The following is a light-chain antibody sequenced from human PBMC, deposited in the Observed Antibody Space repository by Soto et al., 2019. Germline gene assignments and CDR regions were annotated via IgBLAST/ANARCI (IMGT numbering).Light chain of an antibody. J-gene: IGLJ3*02. CDR1: SSNIGNNA. V-gene: IGLV1-36*01. Sequence: QSVLTQPPSVSEAPRQRVTISCSGSSSNIGNNAVNWYQQLPGTAPKLLIYCDDLLPSGVSDRFSGSKSGTSASLAISGLQSEDEADYYCAAWDDSLNGGVFGGGTQLTVL. CDR3: AAWDDSLNGGV. CDR2: CDD.